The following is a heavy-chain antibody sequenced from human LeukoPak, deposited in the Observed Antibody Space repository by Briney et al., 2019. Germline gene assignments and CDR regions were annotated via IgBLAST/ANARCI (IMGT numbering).Heavy chain of an antibody. V-gene: IGHV1-24*01. CDR3: ATDLQCNWFDP. D-gene: IGHD6-19*01. J-gene: IGHJ5*02. CDR1: GYTLTELS. CDR2: FDPEDGET. Sequence: ASVKVSWKVSGYTLTELSMQWVRQAPGKGLEWMGGFDPEDGETIYAQKFQGRVTMTEDTSTDTAYMELSSLRSEDTAVYYCATDLQCNWFDPWGQGTLVTVCS.